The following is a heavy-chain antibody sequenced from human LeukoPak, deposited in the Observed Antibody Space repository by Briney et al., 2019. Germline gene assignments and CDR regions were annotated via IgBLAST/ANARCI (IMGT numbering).Heavy chain of an antibody. J-gene: IGHJ4*02. Sequence: GASVKVSCKASGYTFTSYGISWVRQAPGQGLEWMGWISAYNGNTNYAQKLQGRVTMTIDTSTSTAYMELRSLRSDDTAVYYCARDPQVWGSYRHIGVFDYWGQGTLVTVSS. CDR2: ISAYNGNT. CDR3: ARDPQVWGSYRHIGVFDY. V-gene: IGHV1-18*01. CDR1: GYTFTSYG. D-gene: IGHD3-16*02.